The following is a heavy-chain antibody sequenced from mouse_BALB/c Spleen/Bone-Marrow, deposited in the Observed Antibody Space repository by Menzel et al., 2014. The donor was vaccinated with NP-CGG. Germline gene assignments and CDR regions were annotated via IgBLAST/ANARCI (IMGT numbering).Heavy chain of an antibody. CDR1: GYTFTSSW. CDR3: ARSGFDY. Sequence: QVQLQQSGSVLVRPGASVKLSCKASGYTFTSSWMHWAKQRPGQGLEWIGEIHPNSGNTNYNEKFKGKATLTVDTSSSTADVDRSSVTSEDSAVYYGARSGFDYWGQGTALTVSS. V-gene: IGHV1S130*01. CDR2: IHPNSGNT. D-gene: IGHD4-1*01. J-gene: IGHJ2*01.